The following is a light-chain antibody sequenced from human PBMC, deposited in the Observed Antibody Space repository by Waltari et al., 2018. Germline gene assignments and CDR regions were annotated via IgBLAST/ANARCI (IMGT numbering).Light chain of an antibody. CDR3: LSYTSASTSYV. CDR1: SSDVGGHNY. Sequence: QSALTQPASVSGSPGQSITISCTGTSSDVGGHNYVSWYQQHPGKVPRLVIFDVNKRPSGVSNRFYGSKSGNTASLTISGFQAEDEADYYCLSYTSASTSYVFGTGTKVTVL. V-gene: IGLV2-14*03. CDR2: DVN. J-gene: IGLJ1*01.